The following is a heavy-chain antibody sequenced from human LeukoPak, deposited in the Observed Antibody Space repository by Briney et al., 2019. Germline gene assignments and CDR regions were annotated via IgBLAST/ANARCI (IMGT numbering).Heavy chain of an antibody. CDR2: INHSGST. Sequence: SETLSLTCAVYGGSFSGYYWSWIRQPPGKGLEWIGEINHSGSTNYNPSLKSRVTISVDTSKNQFSLKLSSVTAADTAVYYCAALTDKWGFDYWGQGTLVTVSS. D-gene: IGHD2-8*01. CDR1: GGSFSGYY. CDR3: AALTDKWGFDY. V-gene: IGHV4-34*01. J-gene: IGHJ4*02.